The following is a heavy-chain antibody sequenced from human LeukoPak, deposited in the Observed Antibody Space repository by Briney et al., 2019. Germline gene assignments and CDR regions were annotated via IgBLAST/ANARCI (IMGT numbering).Heavy chain of an antibody. CDR2: IYYSGST. CDR1: GVSISSYY. CDR3: ARYRSSGYYSGDFDY. J-gene: IGHJ4*02. D-gene: IGHD3-22*01. V-gene: IGHV4-59*01. Sequence: SETLSLTCTVSGVSISSYYWSWIRQPPGKGLEWIGYIYYSGSTNYNPSLKSRVTISVDTSKNQFSLKLSSVTAADTAVYYCARYRSSGYYSGDFDYWGQGTLVTVSS.